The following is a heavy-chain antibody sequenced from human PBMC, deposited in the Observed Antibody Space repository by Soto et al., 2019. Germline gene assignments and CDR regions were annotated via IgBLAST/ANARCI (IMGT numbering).Heavy chain of an antibody. CDR3: ARESGGPPNYYGMDV. J-gene: IGHJ6*02. CDR2: ISYDGSNK. V-gene: IGHV3-30-3*01. D-gene: IGHD3-16*01. CDR1: GFTFSSYA. Sequence: GSLRLSCAASGFTFSSYAMHWVRQAPGKGLEWVAVISYDGSNKYYADSVKGRFTISRDNSKNTLYLQMNSLRAEDTAVYYCARESGGPPNYYGMDVWGQGTTVTVSS.